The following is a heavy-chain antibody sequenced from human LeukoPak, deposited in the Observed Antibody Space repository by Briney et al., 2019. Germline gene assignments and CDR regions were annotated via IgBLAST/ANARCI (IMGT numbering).Heavy chain of an antibody. CDR1: GFSISHNY. CDR2: IYSGGDS. Sequence: GGSLRLSCVASGFSISHNYMSWVRQAPGKGLEWVSLIYSGGDSYYADSVKGRFIISKDNSKNTVYLRMNTLRAEDTAVYYCASHYCTAGSCYFDGWGQGTLVSVSS. V-gene: IGHV3-53*01. CDR3: ASHYCTAGSCYFDG. D-gene: IGHD2-8*02. J-gene: IGHJ4*02.